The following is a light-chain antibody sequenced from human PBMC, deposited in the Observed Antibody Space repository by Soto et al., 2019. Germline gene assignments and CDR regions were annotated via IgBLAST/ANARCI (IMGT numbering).Light chain of an antibody. CDR2: SDD. CDR3: AAWDASVSGHV. V-gene: IGLV1-47*02. J-gene: IGLJ1*01. CDR1: SSNIGSYP. Sequence: SVLTQSPSASGTPGQRVTISCYGSSSNIGSYPVYWYQQLPGTAPKLLINSDDQRPSGVPDRFSASKSGTSASLAISGLRSEDEADYYCAAWDASVSGHVFGAGPKVAVL.